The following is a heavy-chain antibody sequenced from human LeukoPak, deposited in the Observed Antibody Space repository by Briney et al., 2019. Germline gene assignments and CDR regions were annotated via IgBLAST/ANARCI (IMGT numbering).Heavy chain of an antibody. J-gene: IGHJ4*02. V-gene: IGHV4-59*04. Sequence: SETLSLTCTVSGGSISSYYWSWIRQPPGKGLEWIGYIYHSGSTYYNPSHKSRVTISVDRSKNQFSLKLSSVTAADTAVYYCAEGKYYFDYWGQGTLVTVSS. CDR2: IYHSGST. CDR1: GGSISSYY. CDR3: AEGKYYFDY.